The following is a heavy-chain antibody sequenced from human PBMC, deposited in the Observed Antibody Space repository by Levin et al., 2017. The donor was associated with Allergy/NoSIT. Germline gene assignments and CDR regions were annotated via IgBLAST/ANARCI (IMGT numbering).Heavy chain of an antibody. CDR3: TRLASSAVGDAFES. CDR1: GFTFSGSA. Sequence: GESLKISCAASGFTFSGSAMHWVRQASGKGLEWVGRIRSKANSYATAYAASVKGRFTISRDDAKNTAYLQMNSLRTDDTAVYYCTRLASSAVGDAFESWGQGTMVTVSS. CDR2: IRSKANSYAT. V-gene: IGHV3-73*01. D-gene: IGHD3-22*01. J-gene: IGHJ3*02.